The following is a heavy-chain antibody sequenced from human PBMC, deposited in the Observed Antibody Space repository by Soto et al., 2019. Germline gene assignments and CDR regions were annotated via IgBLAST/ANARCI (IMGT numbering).Heavy chain of an antibody. Sequence: QVQLVQSGAEVKKPGASVKVSCKASGYTFTSYGISWVRQAPGQGLEWMGWLSAYNGNTNYAQKLQGRVTMTTDTSSITAYMELRSLRSDDTAVYYCASEVAAAYYYDYGMDVWGQGTTVTVSS. V-gene: IGHV1-18*01. CDR1: GYTFTSYG. D-gene: IGHD6-13*01. J-gene: IGHJ6*02. CDR3: ASEVAAAYYYDYGMDV. CDR2: LSAYNGNT.